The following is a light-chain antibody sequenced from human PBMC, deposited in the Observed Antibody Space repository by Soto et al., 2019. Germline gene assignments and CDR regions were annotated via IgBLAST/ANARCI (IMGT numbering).Light chain of an antibody. CDR2: LGS. V-gene: IGKV2-28*01. CDR1: QSLLHSNGNNY. CDR3: MQELQTPIT. Sequence: DIVVTQFPLSLAVTPGEPASISCNASQSLLHSNGNNYVDWYLQRPGQSPQLLIFLGSNRAPGVPDRFSGSGSATAFALKISRVEAADIGVYYCMQELQTPITFGQGTRLEIK. J-gene: IGKJ5*01.